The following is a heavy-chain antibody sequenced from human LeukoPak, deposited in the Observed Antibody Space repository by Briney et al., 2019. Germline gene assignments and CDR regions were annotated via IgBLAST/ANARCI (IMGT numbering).Heavy chain of an antibody. Sequence: GASVKVSCKASGYSFTSHYMHWVRQAPGQGLECMGLINPRGTATRYAESFQGRLTLTRDLSTSTDYMELSSLRSDDTAVYFCARDTSEGDYAWWFDPWGQGTLVTVAS. CDR1: GYSFTSHY. J-gene: IGHJ5*02. D-gene: IGHD3-16*01. CDR2: INPRGTAT. V-gene: IGHV1-46*01. CDR3: ARDTSEGDYAWWFDP.